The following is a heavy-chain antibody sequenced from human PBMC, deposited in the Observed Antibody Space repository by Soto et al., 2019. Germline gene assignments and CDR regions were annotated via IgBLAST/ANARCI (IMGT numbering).Heavy chain of an antibody. J-gene: IGHJ4*02. Sequence: GGSLRLSCAASGFTFSSYAMSWVRQAPGKGLEWVSAISGSGGSTYYADSVKGRFTISRDNSKNTLYLQMNSLRAEDTAVYYCAKFTVGNPPYDFWSGYYFDYWGQGTLVTVSS. D-gene: IGHD3-3*01. CDR3: AKFTVGNPPYDFWSGYYFDY. V-gene: IGHV3-23*01. CDR2: ISGSGGST. CDR1: GFTFSSYA.